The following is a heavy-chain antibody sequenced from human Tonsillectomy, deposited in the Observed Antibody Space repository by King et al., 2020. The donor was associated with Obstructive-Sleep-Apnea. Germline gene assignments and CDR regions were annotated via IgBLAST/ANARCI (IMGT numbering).Heavy chain of an antibody. CDR2: IKSDGIST. Sequence: VQLVESGGGLVQPGGSLRLSCAASGFTLSRYWMHWVRQAPVKGLVWVSGIKSDGISTTYADSVRGRFTISRDNAKNTLYLQMNSLRAEDTAVYYCARELYGDYGVDYWGQGTLVTVSS. D-gene: IGHD4-17*01. CDR3: ARELYGDYGVDY. J-gene: IGHJ4*02. CDR1: GFTLSRYW. V-gene: IGHV3-74*01.